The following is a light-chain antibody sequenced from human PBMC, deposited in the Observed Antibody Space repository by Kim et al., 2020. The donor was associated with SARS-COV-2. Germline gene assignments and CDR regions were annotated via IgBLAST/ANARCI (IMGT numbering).Light chain of an antibody. V-gene: IGLV6-57*03. CDR1: SASTPQKY. CDR2: EED. Sequence: HSSASTPQKYEQPCPQPPGGVTTAVIYEEDQSPSGVSDRFSGSIDHSSNSASLTIYGLKTEDEADYYCQSYNRSNVVFGVGTKLTVL. J-gene: IGLJ2*01. CDR3: QSYNRSNVV.